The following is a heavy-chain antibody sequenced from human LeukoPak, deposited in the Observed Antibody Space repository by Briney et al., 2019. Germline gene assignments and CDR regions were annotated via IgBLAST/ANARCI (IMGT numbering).Heavy chain of an antibody. D-gene: IGHD2/OR15-2a*01. CDR2: IKSNADGCTP. CDR3: TTFYHEYSPY. Sequence: GGSLRLSCAASGFSFMNAWMIWVRQAPGKGLEWVGRIKSNADGCTPDYAAPARGRFTISRDDSKNTLYLQMNSLKTEDTAVYYCTTFYHEYSPYWGRGTLVTVSS. V-gene: IGHV3-15*01. CDR1: GFSFMNAW. J-gene: IGHJ4*02.